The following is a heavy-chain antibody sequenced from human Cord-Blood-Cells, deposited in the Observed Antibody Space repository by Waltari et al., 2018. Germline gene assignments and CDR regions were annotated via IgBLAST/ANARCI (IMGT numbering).Heavy chain of an antibody. V-gene: IGHV3-7*01. CDR2: IKQDGRGK. CDR1: GFPFSTYR. CDR3: ARDSGTTGKFDP. J-gene: IGHJ5*02. D-gene: IGHD1-1*01. Sequence: EVQLVESGGGLVQPGGSLSLSCAAYGFPFSTYRMIWLRQAPGKGLEWVANIKQDGRGKYYVDSVKGRFTISRDNAKNSLYLQMNSLRAEDTAVYYCARDSGTTGKFDPWGQGTLVTVSS.